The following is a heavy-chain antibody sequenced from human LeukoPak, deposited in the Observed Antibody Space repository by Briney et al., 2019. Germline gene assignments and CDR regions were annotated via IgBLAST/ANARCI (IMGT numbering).Heavy chain of an antibody. D-gene: IGHD4-17*01. J-gene: IGHJ6*04. CDR2: IYYSGST. CDR3: ARGDDDYHNGMDV. Sequence: PSETLSLTCTVSGGSISSGDYYWSWIRQPPGKGLEWIGYIYYSGSTYYNPSLKSRVTISVDTSKNQFSLKLSSVTAADTAVYYCARGDDDYHNGMDVWGKGTTVTVSS. CDR1: GGSISSGDYY. V-gene: IGHV4-30-4*01.